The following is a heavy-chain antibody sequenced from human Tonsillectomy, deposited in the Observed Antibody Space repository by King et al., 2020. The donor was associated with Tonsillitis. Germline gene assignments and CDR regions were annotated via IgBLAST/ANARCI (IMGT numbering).Heavy chain of an antibody. D-gene: IGHD3-10*02. V-gene: IGHV3-11*01. CDR1: RFTFSDYY. Sequence: QLVQSGGGLVKPGGSLRLSCAASRFTFSDYYMSWIRQAPGKGLEWLAYISSTGSTIYYADSVKGRFTISRDNSKNSLYLQMNSLRAADTAVYYCASRLNRKYGYVRDTFDIWGQGTMVTVSS. J-gene: IGHJ3*02. CDR2: ISSTGSTI. CDR3: ASRLNRKYGYVRDTFDI.